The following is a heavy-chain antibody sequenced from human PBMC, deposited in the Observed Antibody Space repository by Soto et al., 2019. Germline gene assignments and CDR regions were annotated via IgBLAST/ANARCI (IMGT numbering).Heavy chain of an antibody. CDR3: AKAPSTDSGSYFFVSVPPDY. J-gene: IGHJ4*02. Sequence: GGSLRLSCAASGFTFSSYGMHWVRQAPGKGLEWVAVISYDGSNKYYADSVKGRFTISRDNSKNTLYLQMNSLRAEDTAVYYCAKAPSTDSGSYFFVSVPPDYWGQGTLVTVSS. CDR1: GFTFSSYG. V-gene: IGHV3-30*18. CDR2: ISYDGSNK. D-gene: IGHD1-26*01.